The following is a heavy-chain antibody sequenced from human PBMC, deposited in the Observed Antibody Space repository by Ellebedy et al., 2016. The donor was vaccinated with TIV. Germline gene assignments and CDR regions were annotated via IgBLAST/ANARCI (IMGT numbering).Heavy chain of an antibody. CDR2: IYPGDSDT. CDR1: GYRFTNYW. D-gene: IGHD3-10*01. J-gene: IGHJ4*02. Sequence: GESLKISCKGSGYRFTNYWIAWVRQMPGKGLEWMGIIYPGDSDTRYSPSFQGQVTISADKSISTAYLQWSSLKASDTAMYYCARRKITELDDYFDYWGQGTPVTVSS. CDR3: ARRKITELDDYFDY. V-gene: IGHV5-51*01.